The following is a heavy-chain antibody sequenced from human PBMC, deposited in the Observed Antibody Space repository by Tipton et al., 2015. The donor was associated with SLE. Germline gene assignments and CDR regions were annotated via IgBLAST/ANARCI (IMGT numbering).Heavy chain of an antibody. CDR1: GGSISGSSYY. CDR2: IYYSGST. D-gene: IGHD3-16*01. CDR3: ATQGYYDSSFDY. V-gene: IGHV4-39*01. J-gene: IGHJ4*02. Sequence: TLSLTCTVSGGSISGSSYYWGWIRQPPGKGLEWIASIYYSGSTYYNPSLEGRVTISVDTSKNQFSLKLSSVTAADTAVYYCATQGYYDSSFDYWGQGTLVTVPS.